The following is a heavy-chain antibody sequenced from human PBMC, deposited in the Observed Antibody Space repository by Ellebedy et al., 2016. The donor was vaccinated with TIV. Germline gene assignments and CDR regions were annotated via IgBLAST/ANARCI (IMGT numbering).Heavy chain of an antibody. J-gene: IGHJ4*02. Sequence: GGSLRLSXAASGFTFSSYSMNWVRQAPGKGLEWVSSISSSSSYIYYADSVKGRFTISRDNAKNSLYLQMNSLRAEDTAVYYCARDGFGYYDSSGYQNWGQGTLVTVSS. CDR2: ISSSSSYI. CDR1: GFTFSSYS. V-gene: IGHV3-21*04. CDR3: ARDGFGYYDSSGYQN. D-gene: IGHD3-22*01.